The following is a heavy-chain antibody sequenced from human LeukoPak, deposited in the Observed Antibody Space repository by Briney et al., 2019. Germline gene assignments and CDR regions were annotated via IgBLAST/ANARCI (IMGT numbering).Heavy chain of an antibody. J-gene: IGHJ4*02. Sequence: ASVKVSCKASGYTFTSYYMHWVRQAPGQGLEWMGIISPSGGSTSYAQKFQGRVTMTRDTSTSTVYMELSSLRSEDTAVYYCATALVAAAGKRHSSSFDYWGQGTLVTVSS. CDR2: ISPSGGST. CDR1: GYTFTSYY. CDR3: ATALVAAAGKRHSSSFDY. D-gene: IGHD6-13*01. V-gene: IGHV1-46*01.